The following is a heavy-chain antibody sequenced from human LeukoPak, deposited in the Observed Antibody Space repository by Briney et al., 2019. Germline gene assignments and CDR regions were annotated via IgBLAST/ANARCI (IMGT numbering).Heavy chain of an antibody. CDR3: ARVLIAARPGEFRYYGMDV. Sequence: GGSLRLSCAASGFTSSSYWMSWVRQAPGKGLEWVANIKQDGSEKYYVDSVKGRFTISRDNAKNSLYLQMNSLRAEDTAVYYCARVLIAARPGEFRYYGMDVWGQGTTVTVSS. CDR1: GFTSSSYW. D-gene: IGHD6-6*01. J-gene: IGHJ6*02. V-gene: IGHV3-7*01. CDR2: IKQDGSEK.